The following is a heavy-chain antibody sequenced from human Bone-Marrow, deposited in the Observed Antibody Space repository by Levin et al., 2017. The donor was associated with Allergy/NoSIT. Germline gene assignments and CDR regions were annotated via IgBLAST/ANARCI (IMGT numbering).Heavy chain of an antibody. CDR1: GGSISSYY. V-gene: IGHV4-4*07. CDR2: IYRSGAT. Sequence: SETLSLTCTFSGGSISSYYWTWIRQSAGKGLEWIGRIYRSGATGYNPSLMSRVTMSVDTSKNQFSLKVTSVTAADTAVYYCAGWGKGEGDYYYGLDVWGQGSTVTVSS. D-gene: IGHD3-16*01. J-gene: IGHJ6*02. CDR3: AGWGKGEGDYYYGLDV.